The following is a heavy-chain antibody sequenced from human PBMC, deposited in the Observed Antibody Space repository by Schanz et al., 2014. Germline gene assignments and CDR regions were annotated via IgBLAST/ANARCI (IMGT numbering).Heavy chain of an antibody. CDR3: AKDIGGAVAAPVYDS. Sequence: DVRLVESGGGLAQPGGSLRLSCVASGFMFTKYAMNWVRQAPGKGLEWVSGISGTGTKTYYADSVKSRFTISRDNSKNTVFLQMSSLRADDTALYYCAKDIGGAVAAPVYDSWGQGTLVTVSS. V-gene: IGHV3-23*04. CDR1: GFMFTKYA. J-gene: IGHJ4*02. D-gene: IGHD2-15*01. CDR2: ISGTGTKT.